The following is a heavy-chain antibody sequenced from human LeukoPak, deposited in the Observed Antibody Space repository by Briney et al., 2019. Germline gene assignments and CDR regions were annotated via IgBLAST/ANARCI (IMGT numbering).Heavy chain of an antibody. CDR1: GFTFSSYA. Sequence: SGGSLRLSCAASGFTFSSYAMSWVRQAPGKGLEWVSSISSSSSYIYYADSVKGRFTISRDNAKNSLYLQMNSLRAEDTAVYYCARGQFGELLLSPFDYWGQGTLVTVSS. J-gene: IGHJ4*02. CDR2: ISSSSSYI. CDR3: ARGQFGELLLSPFDY. D-gene: IGHD3-10*01. V-gene: IGHV3-21*01.